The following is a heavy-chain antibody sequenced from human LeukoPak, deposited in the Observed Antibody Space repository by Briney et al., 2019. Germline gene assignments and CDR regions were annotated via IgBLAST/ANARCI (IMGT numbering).Heavy chain of an antibody. CDR1: GFTFSSYA. V-gene: IGHV3-23*01. CDR2: ISGSGGST. CDR3: AKVVSNTAMAYYFDY. J-gene: IGHJ4*02. D-gene: IGHD5-18*01. Sequence: GGSLRLSCAASGFTFSSYAMSCVRQAPGKGLEWVSAISGSGGSTYYADSVKGRFTISRDNSKNTLYLQMNSLRAEDTAVYYCAKVVSNTAMAYYFDYWGQGTLVTVSS.